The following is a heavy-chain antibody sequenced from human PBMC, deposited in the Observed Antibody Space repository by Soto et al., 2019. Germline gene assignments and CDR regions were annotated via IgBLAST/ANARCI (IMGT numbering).Heavy chain of an antibody. CDR1: GFTFSSYA. Sequence: QVQLVESGGGVVQPGRSLRLSCAASGFTFSSYAMHWVRQAPGKGLEWVAVISYDGSNKYYADSVKGRFTISRDNSKNTLYLQMNSLRAEDTAVYYCARSASIAVAGTDLLGNWFDPWGQGTLVTVSS. J-gene: IGHJ5*02. D-gene: IGHD6-19*01. CDR2: ISYDGSNK. CDR3: ARSASIAVAGTDLLGNWFDP. V-gene: IGHV3-30-3*01.